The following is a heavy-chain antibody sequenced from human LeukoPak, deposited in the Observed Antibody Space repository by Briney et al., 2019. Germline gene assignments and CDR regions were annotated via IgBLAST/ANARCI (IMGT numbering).Heavy chain of an antibody. CDR2: ISSSSSYI. D-gene: IGHD6-19*01. J-gene: IGHJ4*02. Sequence: GGSLRLSCAASGFTFSSYSMNWVRQAPGKGLEWVSSISSSSSYIYYADSVKGRFTISRDNAKNSLYLQMNSLRAEDTAGYYCARDWDSSGPYYFDHWGQGTLVTVSS. CDR3: ARDWDSSGPYYFDH. CDR1: GFTFSSYS. V-gene: IGHV3-21*01.